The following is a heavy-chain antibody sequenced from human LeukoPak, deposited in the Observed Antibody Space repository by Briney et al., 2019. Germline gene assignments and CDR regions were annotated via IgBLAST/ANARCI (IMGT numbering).Heavy chain of an antibody. CDR2: ISAYNGNT. CDR1: GYTFTSYG. J-gene: IGHJ3*02. V-gene: IGHV1-18*01. D-gene: IGHD3-3*01. Sequence: GASVKVSCKASGYTFTSYGISWVRQAPGQGLEWMGWISAYNGNTNYAQKLQGRVTMSTDTSTSTAYMELRSLRSDDTAVYYCARVYRITIFGVVTDAFDIWGQGTMVTVSS. CDR3: ARVYRITIFGVVTDAFDI.